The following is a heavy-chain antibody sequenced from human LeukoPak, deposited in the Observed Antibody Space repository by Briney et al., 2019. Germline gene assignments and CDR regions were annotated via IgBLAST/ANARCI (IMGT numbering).Heavy chain of an antibody. J-gene: IGHJ4*02. CDR2: ISGSGGST. D-gene: IGHD3-10*01. CDR3: AKDDRATWYFDY. Sequence: PGGSLRLSCAASGFTFSSYAMSWVRQAPGKGLEWVSGISGSGGSTYYADSVKGRFTISRDNSRSTLYLQMNSLRAEDTAVFYCAKDDRATWYFDYWGQGTLVTVSS. CDR1: GFTFSSYA. V-gene: IGHV3-23*01.